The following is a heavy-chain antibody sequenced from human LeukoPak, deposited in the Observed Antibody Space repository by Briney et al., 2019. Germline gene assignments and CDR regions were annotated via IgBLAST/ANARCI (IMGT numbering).Heavy chain of an antibody. V-gene: IGHV4-39*01. D-gene: IGHD3-22*01. J-gene: IGHJ4*02. CDR3: ARHVSSVGVAVVITMIDS. CDR1: GASLTSRTYY. Sequence: SETLSLTCSVSGASLTSRTYYWGWVRQPPGKGLEWIGTIYNSGNTYYNPSLKSRVTISGDTSKNHVSLKVNAVTAADTAVYYCARHVSSVGVAVVITMIDSWGQGILVTVAS. CDR2: IYNSGNT.